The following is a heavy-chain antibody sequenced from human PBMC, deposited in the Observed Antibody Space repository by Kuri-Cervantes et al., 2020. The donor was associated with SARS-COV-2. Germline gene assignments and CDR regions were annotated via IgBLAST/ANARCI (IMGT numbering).Heavy chain of an antibody. CDR2: IHYSGST. CDR1: GDSISGNY. Sequence: SETLSLTCIVSGDSISGNYWNWIRQPPGKGLEWVGHIHYSGSTNYSPSLKSRVTISVDTSKNQFSLKLSSVTAADTAVYYCARLGGHAGDGYNPGHDYWGQGTLVTVSS. J-gene: IGHJ4*02. CDR3: ARLGGHAGDGYNPGHDY. D-gene: IGHD5-24*01. V-gene: IGHV4-59*12.